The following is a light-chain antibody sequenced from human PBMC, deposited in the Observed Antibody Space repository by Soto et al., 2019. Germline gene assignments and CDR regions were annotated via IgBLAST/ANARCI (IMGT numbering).Light chain of an antibody. Sequence: EIVMTQSPATLSVSLGERATLSCRASQSVSSNLAWYQLKPGQAPRLLIYGASTRATGIPARFSGSGSGTEFTLTISSLQSEDFAVYYCQQYDNWPRTFGQGTKVDI. V-gene: IGKV3-15*01. CDR2: GAS. CDR1: QSVSSN. CDR3: QQYDNWPRT. J-gene: IGKJ1*01.